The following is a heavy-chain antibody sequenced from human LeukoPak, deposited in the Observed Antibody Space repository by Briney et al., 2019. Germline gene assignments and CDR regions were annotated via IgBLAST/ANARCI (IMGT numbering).Heavy chain of an antibody. CDR3: AEGCSSTSCFDGMDV. D-gene: IGHD2-2*01. V-gene: IGHV3-48*02. CDR2: ISSSSSTI. Sequence: GGSLRLSCAASGFTFSSYSMNWVRQAPGKGLEWVSYISSSSSTIYYADSVKGRFTISRDNAKNSLYLQMNSLRDEDTAVYYRAEGCSSTSCFDGMDVWGQGTTVTVSS. CDR1: GFTFSSYS. J-gene: IGHJ6*02.